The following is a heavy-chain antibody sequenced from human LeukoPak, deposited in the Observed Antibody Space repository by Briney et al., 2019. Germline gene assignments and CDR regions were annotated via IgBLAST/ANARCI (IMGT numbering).Heavy chain of an antibody. J-gene: IGHJ4*02. CDR2: IWYDGSNK. CDR1: GFTFSSYG. CDR3: AKWTPSGTYPPRYYFDY. D-gene: IGHD1-26*01. V-gene: IGHV3-33*06. Sequence: PGGSLRLSCAASGFTFSSYGMHWVRQAPGKGLEWVAVIWYDGSNKYYADSVKGRFTISRGNSKNTLYLQMNSLRAEDTAIYFCAKWTPSGTYPPRYYFDYWGQGTQVTVSS.